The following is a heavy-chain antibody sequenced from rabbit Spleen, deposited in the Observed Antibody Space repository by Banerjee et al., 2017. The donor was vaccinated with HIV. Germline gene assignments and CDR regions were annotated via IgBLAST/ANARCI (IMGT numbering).Heavy chain of an antibody. V-gene: IGHV1S40*01. D-gene: IGHD8-1*01. J-gene: IGHJ4*01. CDR2: IYTASGGST. CDR1: GFDLSSYYY. CDR3: ARSRGSNYDHDL. Sequence: QSLEESGGDLVKPGASLTLTCTASGFDLSSYYYMCWVRQAPGKGLEWIACIYTASGGSTYYASWAKGRFTISKTSSTTVTLQMTSLTAADTATYFCARSRGSNYDHDLWGPGTLVTVS.